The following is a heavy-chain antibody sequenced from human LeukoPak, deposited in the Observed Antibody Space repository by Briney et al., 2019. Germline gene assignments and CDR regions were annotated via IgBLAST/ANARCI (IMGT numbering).Heavy chain of an antibody. D-gene: IGHD2-15*01. Sequence: GGSLRLSCAASGFTFSSYSMNWVRQAPGKGLEWVSSISSSSSYIYYADSVKGRFTISRDNSKNTLYLQMNSLRAEDTAVYYCARDIAGSLDYWGQGTLVSVSP. J-gene: IGHJ4*02. V-gene: IGHV3-21*01. CDR3: ARDIAGSLDY. CDR1: GFTFSSYS. CDR2: ISSSSSYI.